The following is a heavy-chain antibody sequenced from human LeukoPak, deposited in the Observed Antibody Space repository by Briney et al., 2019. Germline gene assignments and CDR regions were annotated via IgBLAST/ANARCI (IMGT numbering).Heavy chain of an antibody. D-gene: IGHD3-22*01. V-gene: IGHV1-24*01. J-gene: IGHJ4*02. Sequence: ASVKVSCKVSGYTLTELSMHWVRQAPGKGLEWMGSFDPENGETLYAQEFQGRVTLTEDTSADTAYMELISLRAEDTAVYYCTRSAVVLPYYFDYWGQGTLVTVSS. CDR3: TRSAVVLPYYFDY. CDR2: FDPENGET. CDR1: GYTLTELS.